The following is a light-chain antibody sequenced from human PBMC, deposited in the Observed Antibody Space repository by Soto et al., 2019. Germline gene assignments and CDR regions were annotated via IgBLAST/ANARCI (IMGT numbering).Light chain of an antibody. V-gene: IGKV3-15*01. J-gene: IGKJ1*01. Sequence: EIVVTQSPATLSLSPGESATLSCRASQSVTANLSCYQQKPVQPTRLLIYGASTRATGMPARFSGSGSGTEFTLNISSLQSEDFAIYYCQQFNKWTRTFGQGTKV. CDR2: GAS. CDR3: QQFNKWTRT. CDR1: QSVTAN.